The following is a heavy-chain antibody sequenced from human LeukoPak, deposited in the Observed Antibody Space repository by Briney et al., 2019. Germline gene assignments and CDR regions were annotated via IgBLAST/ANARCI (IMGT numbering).Heavy chain of an antibody. V-gene: IGHV4-4*07. J-gene: IGHJ6*02. D-gene: IGHD5-18*01. CDR2: VYTSGST. CDR3: ARAVVTAPYYYYYGMDV. CDR1: RDSLTNYY. Sequence: SETLSLTCTVSRDSLTNYYVSWIRQPAGKRLELIGRVYTSGSTNYNPSLKSRVTMSVDTSKNQFSLKLSSVTAADTAVYYCARAVVTAPYYYYYGMDVWGQGTTVTVSS.